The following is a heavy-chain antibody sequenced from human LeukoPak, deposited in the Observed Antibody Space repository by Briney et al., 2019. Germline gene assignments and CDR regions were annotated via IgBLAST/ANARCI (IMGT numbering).Heavy chain of an antibody. CDR2: INPNSGGT. Sequence: ASVKVSCKASGYTFTADYMHWIRQAPGQGVEWMGRINPNSGGTNYAQKFQGRVTMTRDTSISTAYMELSRLTSDDTAVYYCATDVGSNQYDSSGYYSDYWDQGTLVTVSS. V-gene: IGHV1-2*02. CDR3: ATDVGSNQYDSSGYYSDY. J-gene: IGHJ4*02. D-gene: IGHD3-22*01. CDR1: GYTFTADY.